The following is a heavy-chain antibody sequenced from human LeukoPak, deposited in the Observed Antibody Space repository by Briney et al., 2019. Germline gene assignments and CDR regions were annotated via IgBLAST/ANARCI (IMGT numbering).Heavy chain of an antibody. D-gene: IGHD6-13*01. CDR2: ISAYNGNT. Sequence: SVKISCKASGYTFTSYGISWVRQAPGQGLEWIGWISAYNGNTNNAQKLQGRVTMTTDTSTSTAYMELRSLRSDDTAVYYCARGNSSWYIYFDYWGQGTLVTVSS. CDR1: GYTFTSYG. V-gene: IGHV1-18*01. CDR3: ARGNSSWYIYFDY. J-gene: IGHJ4*02.